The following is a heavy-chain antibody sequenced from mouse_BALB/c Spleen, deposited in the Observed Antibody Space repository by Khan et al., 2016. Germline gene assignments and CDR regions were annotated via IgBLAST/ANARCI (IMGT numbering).Heavy chain of an antibody. CDR3: AIGGFTTVVAKGLDF. Sequence: VQLQQSGPELVKPGASVKVSCKASGYAFTSYNMYWVKQSHGKSLEWIGYIDPYNGGTNYNQKFKGKATLTVDKSSSTAYMHLNSLTSEDSAVYYCAIGGFTTVVAKGLDFWGQGSTLTVSS. J-gene: IGHJ2*01. V-gene: IGHV1S135*01. CDR2: IDPYNGGT. CDR1: GYAFTSYN. D-gene: IGHD1-1*01.